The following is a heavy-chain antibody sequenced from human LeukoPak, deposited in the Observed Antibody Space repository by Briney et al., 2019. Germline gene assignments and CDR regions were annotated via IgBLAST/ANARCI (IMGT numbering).Heavy chain of an antibody. J-gene: IGHJ4*02. CDR1: GFTFSDYY. V-gene: IGHV3-11*01. CDR3: ARVFTSGSPFDY. CDR2: ISTSGTTF. Sequence: GGSLRLSCAASGFTFSDYYMSWIRQAPGKGLEWVSYISTSGTTFHYADSVKGRFTISRDNAKNSLYLQMNSLRAEDTAVYYCARVFTSGSPFDYWGQGTLVTVSS. D-gene: IGHD1-26*01.